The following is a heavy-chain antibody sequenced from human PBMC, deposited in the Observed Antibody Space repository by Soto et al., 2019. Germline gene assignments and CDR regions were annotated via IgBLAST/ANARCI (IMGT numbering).Heavy chain of an antibody. J-gene: IGHJ4*02. CDR1: GFTFRNYW. CDR3: VRENYFDY. V-gene: IGHV3-7*01. Sequence: EEQLVESGGGLVQPGGSLRLSCAGSGFTFRNYWRGWVRQAPGKRLEWVANIKQDGSERSYADSVKGRFTISRDNAKNSLYLQMSSLGADDTAVYYCVRENYFDYWGQGILVIVSS. CDR2: IKQDGSER.